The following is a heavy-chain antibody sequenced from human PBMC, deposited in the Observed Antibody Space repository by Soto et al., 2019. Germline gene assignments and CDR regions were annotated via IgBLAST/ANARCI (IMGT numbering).Heavy chain of an antibody. Sequence: QVQLQQWGAGLLKPSETLSLTCGVDGESFSAYYWNWIRQPPGKGLEWIGEINHSGNTNYNPSLKSRATISVDPSKNHFSLRLNSVTAADTARYCCARACGDYCLTPRAFAYWGQGALVTVSS. CDR1: GESFSAYY. J-gene: IGHJ4*02. CDR2: INHSGNT. D-gene: IGHD4-17*01. V-gene: IGHV4-34*01. CDR3: ARACGDYCLTPRAFAY.